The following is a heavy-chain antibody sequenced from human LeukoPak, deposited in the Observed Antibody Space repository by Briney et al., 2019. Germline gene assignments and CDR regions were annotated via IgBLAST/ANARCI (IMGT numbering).Heavy chain of an antibody. Sequence: SETLSLTCTVSVGSFCRGGVTGSWIRQPRGEGLEWIGYIFNGGSAFYNPSLESRVTMSVDMSRNRFSLELTSVTAADTAVYCCVRGTGGRWGRGILVTVSS. CDR2: IFNGGSA. V-gene: IGHV4-30-2*01. CDR1: VGSFCRGGVT. J-gene: IGHJ4*02. D-gene: IGHD1-1*01. CDR3: VRGTGGR.